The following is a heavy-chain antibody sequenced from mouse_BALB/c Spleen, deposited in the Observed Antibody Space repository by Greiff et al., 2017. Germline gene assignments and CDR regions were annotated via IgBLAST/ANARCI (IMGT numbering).Heavy chain of an antibody. Sequence: EVQLVESGPGLVKPSQSLSLTCSVTGYSITSGYYWNWIRQFPGNKLEWMGYISYDGSNNYNPSLKNRISITRDTSKNQFFLKLNSVTTEDTATYYCARGWLLPDWYFDVWGAGTTVTVSS. CDR3: ARGWLLPDWYFDV. V-gene: IGHV3-6*02. J-gene: IGHJ1*01. CDR2: ISYDGSN. D-gene: IGHD2-3*01. CDR1: GYSITSGYY.